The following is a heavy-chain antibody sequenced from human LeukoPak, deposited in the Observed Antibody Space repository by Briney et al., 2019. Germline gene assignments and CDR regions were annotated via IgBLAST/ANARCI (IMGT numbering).Heavy chain of an antibody. V-gene: IGHV4-59*01. CDR2: IHYSGST. CDR3: ARWGHFDTSGYFVVDY. D-gene: IGHD3-22*01. Sequence: SETLSLTCTVSDGSISSYYWNWIRQSPGKGLEWIGHIHYSGSTHYNPSLQSRVSISIDTSKNHFSLNLRSVTAVDTAVYYCARWGHFDTSGYFVVDYWGQGTLVTVSS. CDR1: DGSISSYY. J-gene: IGHJ4*02.